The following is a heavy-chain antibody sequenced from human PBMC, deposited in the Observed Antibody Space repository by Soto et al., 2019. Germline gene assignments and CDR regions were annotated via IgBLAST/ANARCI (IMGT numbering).Heavy chain of an antibody. CDR1: GFRFSSYW. CDR2: IKGDGSEE. V-gene: IGHV3-7*01. Sequence: GGSLRLSCAASGFRFSSYWMSWVRQAPGKGLEWVANIKGDGSEENYVDSLKGRFTISRDNARNTLFLQMDSLRAEDTAVYYCARGGMLGVSWNWFDTWGQGT. D-gene: IGHD3-10*01. CDR3: ARGGMLGVSWNWFDT. J-gene: IGHJ5*02.